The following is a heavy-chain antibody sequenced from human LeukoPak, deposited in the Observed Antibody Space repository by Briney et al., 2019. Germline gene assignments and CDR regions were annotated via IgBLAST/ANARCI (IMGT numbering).Heavy chain of an antibody. CDR1: GFTFSSYA. Sequence: PGGSLRLSCAASGFTFSSYAMSWVRQAPGKGLEWVAVISFDGSEKYYSDSVKGRFTISRDNSKNTLFLEMNRLRADDTAVYYCARDLRPYLYYGMDVWGQGTTVTVSS. CDR2: ISFDGSEK. V-gene: IGHV3-30*03. D-gene: IGHD2-2*01. J-gene: IGHJ6*02. CDR3: ARDLRPYLYYGMDV.